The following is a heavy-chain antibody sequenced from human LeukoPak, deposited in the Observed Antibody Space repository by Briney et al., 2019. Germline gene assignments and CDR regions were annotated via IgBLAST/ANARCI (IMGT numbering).Heavy chain of an antibody. CDR3: ARRLRRNYFDY. J-gene: IGHJ4*02. CDR2: ISSSGSTI. CDR1: GFTFRSYE. V-gene: IGHV3-48*03. Sequence: GGSLRLSCVASGFTFRSYEMNWVRQAPGKGLEWVSYISSSGSTIYYADSVKGRFTISRDNAKNSLYLQMNSLRVDDTAVYYCARRLRRNYFDYWGQGTLVTVSS. D-gene: IGHD4-17*01.